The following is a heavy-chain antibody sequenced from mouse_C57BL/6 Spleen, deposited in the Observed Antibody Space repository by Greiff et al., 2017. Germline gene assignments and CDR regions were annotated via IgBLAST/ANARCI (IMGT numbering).Heavy chain of an antibody. CDR2: IHPNSGST. Sequence: QVHVKQPGAELVKPGASVKLSCKASGYTFTSYWMHWVKQRPGQGLEWIGMIHPNSGSTNYNEKFKSKATLTVDKSSSTAYMQLSSLTSEDSAVYYCARDSNYGGYWGQGTTLTVSS. CDR3: ARDSNYGGY. CDR1: GYTFTSYW. D-gene: IGHD2-5*01. V-gene: IGHV1-64*01. J-gene: IGHJ2*01.